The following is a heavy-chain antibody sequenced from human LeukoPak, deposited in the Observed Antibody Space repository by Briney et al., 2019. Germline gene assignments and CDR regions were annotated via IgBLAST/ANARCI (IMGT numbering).Heavy chain of an antibody. CDR3: ARDITMDYYFDY. Sequence: GGSLRLSCAASGFTFSSYAMHWVRQAPGKGLEWVAVISYDGSNKYYADFVKGRFTISRDNSKNTLYLQMNSLRAEDTAVYYCARDITMDYYFDYWGQGTLVTVSS. D-gene: IGHD3-10*01. J-gene: IGHJ4*02. V-gene: IGHV3-30-3*01. CDR2: ISYDGSNK. CDR1: GFTFSSYA.